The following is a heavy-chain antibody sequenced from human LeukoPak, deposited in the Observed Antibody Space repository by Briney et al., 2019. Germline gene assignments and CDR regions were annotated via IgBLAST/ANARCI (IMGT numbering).Heavy chain of an antibody. V-gene: IGHV1-46*01. CDR1: GYTFTNYY. J-gene: IGHJ4*02. D-gene: IGHD3-22*01. CDR3: ARSSMIVVVIRDIFDY. CDR2: ITPSSSST. Sequence: ASVTVSCKASGYTFTNYYIHWVRQAPGQGLEWMGIITPSSSSTTYAQKFQGRVTMTRDTSTSTVYMELSSLRSEDTAVYYCARSSMIVVVIRDIFDYWGQGTLVTVSS.